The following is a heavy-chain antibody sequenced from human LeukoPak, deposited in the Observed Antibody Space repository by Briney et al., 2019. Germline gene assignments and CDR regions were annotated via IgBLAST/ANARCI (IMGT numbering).Heavy chain of an antibody. CDR1: GFTFSSYS. CDR3: ARDSKGLGGGFDY. D-gene: IGHD1-26*01. CDR2: ISSSSSYI. V-gene: IGHV3-21*01. J-gene: IGHJ4*02. Sequence: PGGSLRLSCAASGFTFSSYSMNWVRQAPGKGLEWVSSISSSSSYIYYADSVKGRFTISRDNAKNSLYLQMNSLRAEDTAIYYCARDSKGLGGGFDYWGQGTLVTVSS.